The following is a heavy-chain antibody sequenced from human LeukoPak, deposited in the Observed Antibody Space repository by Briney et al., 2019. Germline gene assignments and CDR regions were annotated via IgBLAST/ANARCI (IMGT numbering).Heavy chain of an antibody. D-gene: IGHD2-2*01. CDR3: ARRRDIVVVPAAYNWFDP. CDR2: ISSSSSYI. Sequence: GGSLRLSCAASGFTFSSYSMNWVRQAPGKGLEWVSSISSSSSYIYYADSVKGRFTISRDNAKNSPYLQMNSLRAEDTAVYYCARRRDIVVVPAAYNWFDPWGQGTLVTVSS. CDR1: GFTFSSYS. J-gene: IGHJ5*02. V-gene: IGHV3-21*01.